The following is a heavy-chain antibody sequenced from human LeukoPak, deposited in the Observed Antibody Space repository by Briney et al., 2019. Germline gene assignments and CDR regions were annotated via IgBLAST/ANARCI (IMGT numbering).Heavy chain of an antibody. CDR3: ARAGRFLEWLLDY. CDR2: IWYDGSNK. J-gene: IGHJ4*02. V-gene: IGHV3-33*01. Sequence: GRSLRLSCAASGFTFSSYGMHWVRQAPGKGLERVAVIWYDGSNKYYADSVKGRFTISRDNSKNTLYLQMNSLRAEDTAVYYCARAGRFLEWLLDYWGQGTLVTVSS. D-gene: IGHD3-3*01. CDR1: GFTFSSYG.